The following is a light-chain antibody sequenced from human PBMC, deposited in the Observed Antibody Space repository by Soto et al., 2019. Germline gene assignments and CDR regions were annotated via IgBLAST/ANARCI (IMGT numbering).Light chain of an antibody. CDR3: PSYDSSLTGPKVL. CDR1: SSNIGAGYD. V-gene: IGLV1-40*01. CDR2: GNS. Sequence: QSVLTQPPSVSGAPGQRVTISCTGSSSNIGAGYDVHWYQQFPGTAPKLLIYGNSNRPSGVPARFSGSKSGSSASLAITGLQAEDEADYYCPSYDSSLTGPKVLFGGVTKLTVL. J-gene: IGLJ2*01.